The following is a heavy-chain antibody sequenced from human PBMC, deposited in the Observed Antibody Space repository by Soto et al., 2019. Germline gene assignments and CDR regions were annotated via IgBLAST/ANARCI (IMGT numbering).Heavy chain of an antibody. V-gene: IGHV4-59*01. D-gene: IGHD6-19*01. CDR2: IFYSGST. CDR1: GGSISSYY. Sequence: QVQLQESGPGLVKPSETLSLTCTVSGGSISSYYWSWIRLPPGKGLEWIGYIFYSGSTNYNPSLKSRVTISVDTSKNQFSLKLSSVTAADTAVYYCARRYGSVFDYWGQGSLVTVSS. CDR3: ARRYGSVFDY. J-gene: IGHJ4*02.